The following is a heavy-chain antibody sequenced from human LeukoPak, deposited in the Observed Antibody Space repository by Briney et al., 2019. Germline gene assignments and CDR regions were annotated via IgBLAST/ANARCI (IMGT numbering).Heavy chain of an antibody. D-gene: IGHD3-10*01. CDR3: ASATLYGSGSFSPNKYYYYYMDV. J-gene: IGHJ6*03. Sequence: ASVKVSCKASGYTFITYAINWVRQAPGQGLEWMGWINPNSGGTNYAQKFQGRVTMTRDTSISTAYMELSRLRSDDTAVYYCASATLYGSGSFSPNKYYYYYMDVWGKGTTVTVSS. V-gene: IGHV1-2*02. CDR2: INPNSGGT. CDR1: GYTFITYA.